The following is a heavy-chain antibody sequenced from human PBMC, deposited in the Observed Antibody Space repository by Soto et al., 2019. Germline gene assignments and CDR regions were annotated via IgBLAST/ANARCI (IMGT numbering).Heavy chain of an antibody. CDR1: GFTFSSYS. CDR3: AGDDAYIWGSGLMDL. V-gene: IGHV3-48*02. CDR2: ISSSSSTI. Sequence: EVQLVESGGGLVQPGGSLRLSCAASGFTFSSYSMNWVRQAPGKGLEWVSYISSSSSTIYYADSVKGRFTISRDNAKKSLLLQMHSLREEDTAVYYCAGDDAYIWGSGLMDLWGQGTTVTVSS. J-gene: IGHJ6*02. D-gene: IGHD3-16*01.